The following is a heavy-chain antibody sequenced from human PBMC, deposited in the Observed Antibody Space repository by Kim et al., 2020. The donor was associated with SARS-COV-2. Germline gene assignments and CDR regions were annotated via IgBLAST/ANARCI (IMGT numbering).Heavy chain of an antibody. CDR1: GFTFSSYA. J-gene: IGHJ6*02. Sequence: GGYLRLSCAASGFTFSSYAMSWVRQAPGKGLEWVSTIGNSGGSTYYADSVKGRFTISRDSSKNTLYLQMNSLRAEDTAVFYCAKVFYGSGRQVGLDVWGQGTTVTVSS. CDR2: IGNSGGST. D-gene: IGHD3-10*01. CDR3: AKVFYGSGRQVGLDV. V-gene: IGHV3-23*01.